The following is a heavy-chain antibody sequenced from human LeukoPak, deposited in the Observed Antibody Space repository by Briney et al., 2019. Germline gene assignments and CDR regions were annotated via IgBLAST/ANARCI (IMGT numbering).Heavy chain of an antibody. V-gene: IGHV3-23*01. CDR1: GFTFSNYA. CDR3: AKAGSGWYYYFDY. J-gene: IGHJ4*02. CDR2: ISGGGITT. D-gene: IGHD6-19*01. Sequence: PGGSLRLSCAASGFTFSNYAMSWVRQAPGKGLEWVSTISGGGITTYYADSVKGRFTISRDNSKNTLYLQMSSLRAEDTAVYYCAKAGSGWYYYFDYWGQGTLVTVSS.